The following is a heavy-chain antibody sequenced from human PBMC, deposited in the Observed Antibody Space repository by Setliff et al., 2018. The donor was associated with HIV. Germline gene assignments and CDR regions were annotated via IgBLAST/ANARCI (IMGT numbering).Heavy chain of an antibody. CDR3: ARLGRAIDDGGSSLRLDF. D-gene: IGHD2-21*01. J-gene: IGHJ4*02. CDR1: DDSFSNYD. Sequence: PSETLSLTCVVSDDSFSNYDWTWIRQPPGKALEWIGYISSSGTTNYNPSLRSRVTISMETSNTRFSLWLRSATAADTATYFCARLGRAIDDGGSSLRLDFWGQGMLVTVSS. CDR2: ISSSGTT. V-gene: IGHV4-4*09.